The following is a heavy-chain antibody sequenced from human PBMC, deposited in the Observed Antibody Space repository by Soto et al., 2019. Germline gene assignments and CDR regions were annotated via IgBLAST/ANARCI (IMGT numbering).Heavy chain of an antibody. V-gene: IGHV4-30-4*01. CDR3: ARGRYCLTGRCFPNWFDS. D-gene: IGHD2-15*01. CDR2: IYKSATT. Sequence: SETLSLTCSVSGDSISTVDYFWAWIRQPPGQALEYIGYIYKSATTYYNPSFEGRVAISLDTSKSHFSLNVTSVTAADTAVYFCARGRYCLTGRCFPNWFDSWGQGTLVTVYS. CDR1: GDSISTVDYF. J-gene: IGHJ5*01.